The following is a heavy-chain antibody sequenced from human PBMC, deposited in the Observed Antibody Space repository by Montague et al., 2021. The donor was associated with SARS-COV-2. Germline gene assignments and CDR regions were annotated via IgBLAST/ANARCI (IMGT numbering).Heavy chain of an antibody. CDR2: TYYRSKWYN. D-gene: IGHD1-1*01. CDR1: GDSVPSNSAT. CDR3: TSGREGNYNVMDV. J-gene: IGHJ6*02. V-gene: IGHV6-1*01. Sequence: CAISGDSVPSNSATWNWVRQSPSRGLEWLGRTYYRSKWYNDYAVSVRGRVTINPDTSKNQFSPQLNSVTPEDTAIYYCTSGREGNYNVMDVWGQGTTVTVSS.